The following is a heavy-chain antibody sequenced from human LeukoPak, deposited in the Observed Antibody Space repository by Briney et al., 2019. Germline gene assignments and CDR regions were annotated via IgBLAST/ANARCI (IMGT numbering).Heavy chain of an antibody. D-gene: IGHD3-10*01. Sequence: GESLKISCKGSGYSFTSYWIGCVRQMPGKGLEWMGIIYPGDSDTRYSPSFQGQVTSSADKSISTAYLQWSSLKASDTAMYYCARYYYGSGHKGGFDYWGQGTLVTVSS. V-gene: IGHV5-51*01. CDR3: ARYYYGSGHKGGFDY. CDR2: IYPGDSDT. CDR1: GYSFTSYW. J-gene: IGHJ4*02.